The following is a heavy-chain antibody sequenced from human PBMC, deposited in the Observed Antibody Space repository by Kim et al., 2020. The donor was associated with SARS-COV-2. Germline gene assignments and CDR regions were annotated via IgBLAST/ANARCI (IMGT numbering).Heavy chain of an antibody. J-gene: IGHJ6*02. CDR2: IKQDGSEK. Sequence: GGSLRLSCAASGFTFSSYWMSWVRQAPGKGLEWVANIKQDGSEKYYVDSVKGRFTISRDNAKNSLYLQMNSLRAEDTAVYYCARRTLLNGRYYYYGMDVWGQGTTVTVSS. V-gene: IGHV3-7*01. D-gene: IGHD1-7*01. CDR1: GFTFSSYW. CDR3: ARRTLLNGRYYYYGMDV.